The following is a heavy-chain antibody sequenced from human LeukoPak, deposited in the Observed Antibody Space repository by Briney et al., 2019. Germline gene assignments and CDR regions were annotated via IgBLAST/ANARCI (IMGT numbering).Heavy chain of an antibody. Sequence: SETLSLTCTVSGGSISSSSYYWGRHRQPPGQGLEGIVSLYYSGSTYYNPSLKSRVTISVDTSKSQFSLKLSSVTAADTAVYYCARETSSSGFDYWGQGTLVTVSS. CDR3: ARETSSSGFDY. D-gene: IGHD6-19*01. J-gene: IGHJ4*02. CDR1: GGSISSSSYY. CDR2: LYYSGST. V-gene: IGHV4-39*07.